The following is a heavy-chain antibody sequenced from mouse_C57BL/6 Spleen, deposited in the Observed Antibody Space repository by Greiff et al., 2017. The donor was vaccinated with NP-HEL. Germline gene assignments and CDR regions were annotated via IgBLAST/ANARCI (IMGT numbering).Heavy chain of an antibody. J-gene: IGHJ3*01. CDR3: AKDSSGSWFAY. V-gene: IGHV3-6*01. D-gene: IGHD3-2*02. Sequence: EVKLQVSGPGLVKPSQSLSLTCSVTGYSITSGYYWNWIRQFPGNKLEWMGYISYDGSNNYNPSLKNRISITRDTSKNQFFLKLNSVTTEDTATYYCAKDSSGSWFAYWGQGTLVTVSA. CDR2: ISYDGSN. CDR1: GYSITSGYY.